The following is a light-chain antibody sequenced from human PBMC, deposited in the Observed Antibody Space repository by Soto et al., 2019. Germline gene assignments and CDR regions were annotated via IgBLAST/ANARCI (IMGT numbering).Light chain of an antibody. CDR3: QQYSSSRT. CDR1: QTISFS. J-gene: IGKJ1*01. V-gene: IGKV1-5*01. Sequence: DIQMTQSPSTLSASVGDRVTITCRASQTISFSLAWYQQKPGKAPKLLIYDASTLQSGVPSRFSGSESGTDFTLTISSLQPEDFAVYYCQQYSSSRTFGQGTKVDIK. CDR2: DAS.